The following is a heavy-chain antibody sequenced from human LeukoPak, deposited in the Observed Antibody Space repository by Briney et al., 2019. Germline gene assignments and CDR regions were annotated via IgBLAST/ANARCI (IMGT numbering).Heavy chain of an antibody. CDR1: GFTFDDYA. V-gene: IGHV3-9*01. CDR2: ISWNSGSI. D-gene: IGHD1-26*01. CDR3: AKDLGWELPAEAY. J-gene: IGHJ4*02. Sequence: GGSLRLSCAASGFTFDDYAMHWVRQAPGKGLEWVSGISWNSGSIGYADSVKGRFTISRDNSNNTLYLQMNSLRAEDTAIYFCAKDLGWELPAEAYWGQGILVTVSS.